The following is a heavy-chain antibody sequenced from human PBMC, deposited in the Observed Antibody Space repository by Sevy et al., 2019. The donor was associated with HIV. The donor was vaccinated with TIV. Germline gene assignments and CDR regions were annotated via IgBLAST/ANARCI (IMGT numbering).Heavy chain of an antibody. CDR2: INPNSGGT. D-gene: IGHD2-15*01. Sequence: ASVKVSCKASGYTFTGYYMHWVRQAPGQGLEWMGRINPNSGGTNYAQKFQGRVPMTRDTSISTAYMELSRLRSDDTAVYYCAINTHLLGYYFDYWGQGTLVTVSS. V-gene: IGHV1-2*06. CDR1: GYTFTGYY. CDR3: AINTHLLGYYFDY. J-gene: IGHJ4*02.